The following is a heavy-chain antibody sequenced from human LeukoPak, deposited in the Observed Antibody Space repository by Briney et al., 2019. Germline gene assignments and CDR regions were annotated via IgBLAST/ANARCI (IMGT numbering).Heavy chain of an antibody. CDR1: GGSISSGTYY. J-gene: IGHJ4*02. CDR2: IYTSGST. Sequence: SETLSLTCTVSGGSISSGTYYWNWIRQPAEKGLEWIGRIYTSGSTNYSPSLKSRVTMSVDTSKNQFSLKLSSVTAADTAVYYCARDRYYYDSSARYFDYWGQGTLVTVSS. D-gene: IGHD3-22*01. V-gene: IGHV4-61*02. CDR3: ARDRYYYDSSARYFDY.